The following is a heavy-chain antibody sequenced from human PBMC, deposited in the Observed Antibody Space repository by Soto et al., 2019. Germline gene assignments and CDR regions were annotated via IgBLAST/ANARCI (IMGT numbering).Heavy chain of an antibody. Sequence: GGSLRLSCAASGFTFSSYAMSWVRQAPGKGLEWVSVISGSGGSTYYADSVKGRFTISRDISKNTLYLQMNSLRAEDTAVYYCARTVATIVMSWFDPWGQGALVTVSS. CDR1: GFTFSSYA. D-gene: IGHD5-12*01. CDR2: ISGSGGST. V-gene: IGHV3-23*01. CDR3: ARTVATIVMSWFDP. J-gene: IGHJ5*02.